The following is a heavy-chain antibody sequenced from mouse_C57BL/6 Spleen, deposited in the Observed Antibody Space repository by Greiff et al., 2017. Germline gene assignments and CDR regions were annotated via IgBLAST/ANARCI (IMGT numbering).Heavy chain of an antibody. J-gene: IGHJ1*03. V-gene: IGHV1-53*01. CDR3: ARCYYCSSSYWYFDV. D-gene: IGHD1-1*01. CDR2: INPSNGGT. Sequence: QVQLQQPGTELVKPGASVKLSCKASGYTFTSSWMHWVKQRPGQGLEWIGNINPSNGGTNYNEKFKSKATLTVDKSSSTAYMQRSSLTSEDSAVYYCARCYYCSSSYWYFDVWGTGTTVTVSS. CDR1: GYTFTSSW.